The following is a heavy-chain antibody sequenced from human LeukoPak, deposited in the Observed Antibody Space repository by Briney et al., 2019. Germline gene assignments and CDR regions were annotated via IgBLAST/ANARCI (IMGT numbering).Heavy chain of an antibody. D-gene: IGHD3-22*01. CDR3: TRELSGSQDY. Sequence: SETLSLTCTVSGGSISRSIYYWGWIRQPPGKGLEWIGSIYYSGTTYYNPALKSRVTISVDTSKKQFSLKLSSVTAADTAVYYCTRELSGSQDYWGQGTLVTVSS. J-gene: IGHJ4*02. CDR2: IYYSGTT. CDR1: GGSISRSIYY. V-gene: IGHV4-39*07.